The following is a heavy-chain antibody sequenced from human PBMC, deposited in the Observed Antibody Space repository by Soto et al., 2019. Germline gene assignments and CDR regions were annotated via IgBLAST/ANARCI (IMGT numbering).Heavy chain of an antibody. V-gene: IGHV3-9*01. D-gene: IGHD2-2*01. Sequence: PGGSLRLSCAASGFSFEDYAMHWVRQGPGKGLEWVSSISWNSGSLFYADSVKGRFTISRDNAKNSLYLQMNSLRAEDTALYHCARERCSSLSVVLWNYWGQGTLVTVSS. J-gene: IGHJ4*02. CDR2: ISWNSGSL. CDR1: GFSFEDYA. CDR3: ARERCSSLSVVLWNY.